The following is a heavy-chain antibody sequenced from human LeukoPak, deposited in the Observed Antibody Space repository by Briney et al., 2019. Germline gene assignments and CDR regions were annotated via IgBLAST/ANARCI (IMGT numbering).Heavy chain of an antibody. D-gene: IGHD6-13*01. V-gene: IGHV1-18*01. CDR3: ARDLTIAAAGTYGY. CDR2: ISTYNGNT. Sequence: ASVKVSCKTSGYTFTSYGVSWVRQAPGQGLEWMGWISTYNGNTNYAQNFQGRVTMTTDTSTSTAYMELRSLRSDDTAVYFCARDLTIAAAGTYGYWGQGTLSPSPQ. J-gene: IGHJ4*02. CDR1: GYTFTSYG.